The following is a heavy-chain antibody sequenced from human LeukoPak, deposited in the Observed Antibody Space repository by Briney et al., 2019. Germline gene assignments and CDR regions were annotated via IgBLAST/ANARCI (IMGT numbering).Heavy chain of an antibody. CDR2: IIPIFGTA. Sequence: SVKVSCKASGGTFSSYAISWVRQAPGQGLEWMGRIIPIFGTANYAQKFQGRVTITTDESTSTAYMELSSLRSEDTAVYYCARAYGNPEVYFQHWGQGTLVTVSS. CDR3: ARAYGNPEVYFQH. V-gene: IGHV1-69*05. J-gene: IGHJ1*01. D-gene: IGHD4-11*01. CDR1: GGTFSSYA.